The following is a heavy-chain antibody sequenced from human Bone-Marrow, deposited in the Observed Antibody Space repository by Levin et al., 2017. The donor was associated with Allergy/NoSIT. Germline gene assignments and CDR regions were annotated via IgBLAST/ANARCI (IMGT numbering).Heavy chain of an antibody. V-gene: IGHV4-30-2*01. CDR3: ARARSVGSQLLRFLEWPPAYGMDV. J-gene: IGHJ6*02. D-gene: IGHD3-3*01. CDR1: GGSISSGGYS. Sequence: KASETLSLTCAVSGGSISSGGYSWSWIRQPPGKGLEWIGYIYHSGSTYYNPSLKSRVTISVDRSKNQFSLKLSSETAADTAVYYCARARSVGSQLLRFLEWPPAYGMDVWGQGTTVTVSS. CDR2: IYHSGST.